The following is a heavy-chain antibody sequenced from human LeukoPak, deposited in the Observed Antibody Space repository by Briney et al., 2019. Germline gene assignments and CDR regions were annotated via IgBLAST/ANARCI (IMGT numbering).Heavy chain of an antibody. D-gene: IGHD3-22*01. CDR3: SRAVYYYDSSGYSLPDYFDY. CDR2: IRNKVAGGTT. V-gene: IGHV3-49*04. J-gene: IGHJ4*02. Sequence: GGSLRLSCTVSGFTFGDYAMSWVRQAPGKGLEWVGFIRNKVAGGTTEYAASVKGRFTISRDDSKGIAYLQMNSLKTDDSAVYYCSRAVYYYDSSGYSLPDYFDYWGQGTRVTVSS. CDR1: GFTFGDYA.